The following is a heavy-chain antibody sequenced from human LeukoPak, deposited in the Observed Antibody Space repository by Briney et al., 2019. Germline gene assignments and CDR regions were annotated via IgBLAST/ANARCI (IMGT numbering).Heavy chain of an antibody. D-gene: IGHD1-1*01. CDR1: GGSFSGYY. V-gene: IGHV4-34*01. CDR2: INHSGST. CDR3: ARRDWNDYYYMDV. J-gene: IGHJ6*03. Sequence: PSETPSLTCAVYGGSFSGYYWSWIRQPPGKGLEWIGEINHSGSTNYNPSLKSRVTISVDTSKNQFSLKLSSVTAADTAVYYCARRDWNDYYYMDVWGKGTTVTVSS.